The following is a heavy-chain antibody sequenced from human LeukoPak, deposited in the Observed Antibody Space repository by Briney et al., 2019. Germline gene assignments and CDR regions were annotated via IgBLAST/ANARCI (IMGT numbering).Heavy chain of an antibody. D-gene: IGHD6-13*01. Sequence: GGSLRLSCAASGFTFSSYSMNWVRQAPGKGLEWVSSISSSSSYIYYADSVKGRFTISRDNAKNSLYLQMNSLRAEDTAVYYCARKAAGTLGAFDIWGQVTMVTVSS. CDR1: GFTFSSYS. CDR3: ARKAAGTLGAFDI. CDR2: ISSSSSYI. J-gene: IGHJ3*02. V-gene: IGHV3-21*01.